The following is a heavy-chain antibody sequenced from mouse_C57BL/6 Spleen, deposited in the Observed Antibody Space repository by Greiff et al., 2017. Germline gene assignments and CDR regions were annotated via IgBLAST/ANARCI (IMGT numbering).Heavy chain of an antibody. CDR3: ARVWDDAMDY. CDR1: GYSITSGYY. V-gene: IGHV3-6*01. J-gene: IGHJ4*01. Sequence: ESGPGLVKPSQSLSLTCSVTGYSITSGYYWNWIRQFPGNKLEWMGYISYDGSNNYNPSLKNRISITRDTSKNQFFLKLNSVTTEDTATYYCARVWDDAMDYWGQGTSVTVSS. CDR2: ISYDGSN. D-gene: IGHD4-1*01.